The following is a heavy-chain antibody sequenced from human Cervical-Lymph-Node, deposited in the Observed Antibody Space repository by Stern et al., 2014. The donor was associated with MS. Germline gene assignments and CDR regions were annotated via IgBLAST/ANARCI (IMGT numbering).Heavy chain of an antibody. V-gene: IGHV3-33*01. CDR3: ARGNWNYEGMGY. J-gene: IGHJ4*02. CDR1: GFTFSNYG. D-gene: IGHD1-7*01. CDR2: IWYDGNKK. Sequence: QVQLVQSGGGVVQPGRSLRLSCAASGFTFSNYGMLWVRQAPGKGLEWLAVIWYDGNKKFYADSVKGRFTISRDNSKNTLYLQMDSLRAEDTAVYYCARGNWNYEGMGYWGQGTLVTVSS.